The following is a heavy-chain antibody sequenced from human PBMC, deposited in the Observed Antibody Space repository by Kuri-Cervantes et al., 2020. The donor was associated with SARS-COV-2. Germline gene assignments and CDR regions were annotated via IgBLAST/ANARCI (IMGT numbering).Heavy chain of an antibody. J-gene: IGHJ6*02. CDR1: GFTFSSYG. Sequence: GGSLRLSCAASGFTFSSYGMHWVRQAPGKGLEWMAVIWYDGSNKYYADSVKGRFTISRDNSKNTLYLQMNSLRAEDTAVYYCARDPVVVAAADWDGMDVWGQGTTVTVSS. CDR3: ARDPVVVAAADWDGMDV. CDR2: IWYDGSNK. V-gene: IGHV3-33*08. D-gene: IGHD2-15*01.